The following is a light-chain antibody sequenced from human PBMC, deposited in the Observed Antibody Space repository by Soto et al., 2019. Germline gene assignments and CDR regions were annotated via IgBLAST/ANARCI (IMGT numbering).Light chain of an antibody. Sequence: EIVMTQSPATLSVSPGERATLSCRASQSVSSNLAWYQQKPGQTPRLLIYGASTRATGIPARFSGSGSGTEFTLTISSLQSEDFAVYYCQQYNNWPPVAFGQGTKVDIK. CDR3: QQYNNWPPVA. J-gene: IGKJ1*01. CDR1: QSVSSN. CDR2: GAS. V-gene: IGKV3-15*01.